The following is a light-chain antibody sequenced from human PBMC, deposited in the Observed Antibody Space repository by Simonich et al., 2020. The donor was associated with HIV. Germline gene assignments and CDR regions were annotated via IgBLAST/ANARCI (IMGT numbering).Light chain of an antibody. Sequence: SYELTQPPSVSVSPGQPARITCSGDALPKQYVYWYHQKPGQAPVLVKDKDSERPSGIPERFSGSRSGTVLTLTISGVQAEDEADYYCQSADSSGTYKVFGGGTKLTVL. J-gene: IGLJ3*02. V-gene: IGLV3-25*03. CDR3: QSADSSGTYKV. CDR1: ALPKQY. CDR2: KDS.